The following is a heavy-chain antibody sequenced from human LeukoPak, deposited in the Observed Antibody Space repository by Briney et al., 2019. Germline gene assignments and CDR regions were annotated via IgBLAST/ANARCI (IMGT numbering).Heavy chain of an antibody. D-gene: IGHD3-3*01. CDR2: FDPEDGET. J-gene: IGHJ4*02. CDR3: ARSAYYDFWSGLDY. V-gene: IGHV1-24*01. Sequence: ASVKVSCKVSGYTLTELSMHWVRQAPGKGLEWMGGFDPEDGETIYAQKFQGRVTMTEDTSTDTAYMELRSLRSDDTAVYYCARSAYYDFWSGLDYWGQGTLVTVSS. CDR1: GYTLTELS.